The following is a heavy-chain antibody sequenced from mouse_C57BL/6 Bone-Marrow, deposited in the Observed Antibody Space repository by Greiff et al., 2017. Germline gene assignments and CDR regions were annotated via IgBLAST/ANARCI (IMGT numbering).Heavy chain of an antibody. Sequence: QVQLKQSGAELVKPGASVKISCKASGYAFSSYWMNWVKHRPGKGLAWIGQIYPGDGDTNYNGKFKGTATLTADKSSSPAFMPLRSLTPEDYAVYFCARSLFTDYWGQGTTLTVAS. D-gene: IGHD2-3*01. CDR1: GYAFSSYW. CDR3: ARSLFTDY. V-gene: IGHV1-80*01. J-gene: IGHJ2*01. CDR2: IYPGDGDT.